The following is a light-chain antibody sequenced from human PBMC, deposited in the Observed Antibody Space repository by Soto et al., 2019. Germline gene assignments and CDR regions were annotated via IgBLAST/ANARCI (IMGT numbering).Light chain of an antibody. J-gene: IGKJ5*01. V-gene: IGKV3-11*01. CDR3: QQRSNWPPIT. Sequence: EIVFTQSPATLSLSPGERATLCLRASQSVKTFLVWYQQRPGQAPRLLINDASHRAAGIPARFSGSGFGTDFTLTISSLEPEDAAVYYCQQRSNWPPITFGQGTRLEIK. CDR2: DAS. CDR1: QSVKTF.